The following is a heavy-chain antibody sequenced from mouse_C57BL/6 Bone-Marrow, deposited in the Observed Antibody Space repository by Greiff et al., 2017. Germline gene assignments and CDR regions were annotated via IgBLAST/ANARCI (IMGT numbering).Heavy chain of an antibody. J-gene: IGHJ2*01. Sequence: VQLKQSGAELVRPGASVPLSCKASGYTFTDYEMHWVKQTPVHGLEWIGAIDPETGGTAYNQKFKGKAILTADKSSSTAYMELRSLTSEDSAVYYCTRTLYYFDYWGQGTTLTVSS. V-gene: IGHV1-15*01. CDR3: TRTLYYFDY. CDR2: IDPETGGT. CDR1: GYTFTDYE.